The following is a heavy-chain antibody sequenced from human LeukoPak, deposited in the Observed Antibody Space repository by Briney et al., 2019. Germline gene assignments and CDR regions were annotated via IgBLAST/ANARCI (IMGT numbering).Heavy chain of an antibody. Sequence: GGSLRLSCAASGFTFSNAWMSWVRQAPGKGLEWVGRIKSKTDGGTTDYAAPVKGRFTISRDDSKNTLYLQMNSPKTEDTAVYYCTTAAPYCSSTSCLDYWGQGTLVTVSS. D-gene: IGHD2-2*01. J-gene: IGHJ4*02. CDR3: TTAAPYCSSTSCLDY. CDR1: GFTFSNAW. V-gene: IGHV3-15*01. CDR2: IKSKTDGGTT.